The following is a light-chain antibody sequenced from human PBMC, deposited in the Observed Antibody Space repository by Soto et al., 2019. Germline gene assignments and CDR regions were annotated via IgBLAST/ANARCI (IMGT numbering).Light chain of an antibody. CDR2: LGS. V-gene: IGKV2-28*01. CDR1: QSLLHSNGYNY. Sequence: DIVVTQSPLTLPVTPGETASISCRSSQSLLHSNGYNYLDWYLQKPGQSPHLLIYLGSNRASGVPDRVSGSGTRTACTMKISRAVAEDVWVYDGVQALQCPRWTFGQGTNVEVK. CDR3: VQALQCPRWT. J-gene: IGKJ1*01.